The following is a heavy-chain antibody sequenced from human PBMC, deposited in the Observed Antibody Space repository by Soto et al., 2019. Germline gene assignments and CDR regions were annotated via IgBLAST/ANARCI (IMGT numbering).Heavy chain of an antibody. V-gene: IGHV1-69*04. CDR3: AREGLELYYYYYMDV. D-gene: IGHD1-7*01. CDR2: IIPILGIA. Sequence: ASVKVSCKASGGTFSSYTISWVRQAPGQGLEWMGRIIPILGIANYAQKFQGRVTITADKSTSTAYMELSSLRSEDTAVYYCAREGLELYYYYYMDVWGKGTTVTVSS. J-gene: IGHJ6*03. CDR1: GGTFSSYT.